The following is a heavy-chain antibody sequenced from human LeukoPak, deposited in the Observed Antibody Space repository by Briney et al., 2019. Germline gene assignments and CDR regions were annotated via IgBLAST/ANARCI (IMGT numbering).Heavy chain of an antibody. D-gene: IGHD3-22*01. V-gene: IGHV3-23*01. CDR1: GFTFSSYA. CDR2: ISGSGGST. Sequence: GGSLRLSCAASGFTFSSYAMSWVRQAPGKGLESVSAISGSGGSTYYADSVKGRFTISRDNSKNTLYLQMNSLRAEDTAVYYCAKGLRYYYDSSGPVPWGQGTLVTVSS. CDR3: AKGLRYYYDSSGPVP. J-gene: IGHJ5*02.